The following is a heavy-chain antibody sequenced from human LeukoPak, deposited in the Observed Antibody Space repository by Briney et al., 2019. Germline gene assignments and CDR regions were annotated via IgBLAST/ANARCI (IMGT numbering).Heavy chain of an antibody. D-gene: IGHD3-16*02. CDR1: GGTFSNYT. J-gene: IGHJ3*02. CDR3: ARYLVIRGDAFDI. CDR2: IIPIVCTA. V-gene: IGHV1-69*08. Sequence: GSSVKVSCKASGGTFSNYTINWVRQAPGQRLEWMGRIIPIVCTANCAQNFQGRVTITADKSTSTAYMELSSLRSEDTAVYYCARYLVIRGDAFDIWGQGTMVTVSS.